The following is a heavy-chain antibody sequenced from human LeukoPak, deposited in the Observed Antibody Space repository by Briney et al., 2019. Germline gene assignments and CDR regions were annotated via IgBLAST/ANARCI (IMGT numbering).Heavy chain of an antibody. CDR3: EVVGATTASDDY. CDR1: GGTFSSYA. CDR2: IIPIFGTA. J-gene: IGHJ4*02. D-gene: IGHD1-26*01. V-gene: IGHV1-69*13. Sequence: SVKVSCKASGGTFSSYAISWVRQALGQGLEWMGGIIPIFGTANYAQKFQGRVTITADESTSTAYMELSSLRSEDTTVYYCEVVGATTASDDYWGQGTLVTVSS.